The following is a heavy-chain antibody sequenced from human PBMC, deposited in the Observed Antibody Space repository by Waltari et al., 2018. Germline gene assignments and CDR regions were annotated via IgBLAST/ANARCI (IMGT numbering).Heavy chain of an antibody. CDR2: ISYNGRNI. CDR3: SRDYWDSTNCHGMDV. Sequence: AMHWVRQAPGKGLEWVAVISYNGRNIYYVDSVKGRFTISRDNSKKMLYLHMNGLRAEDTAVYYCSRDYWDSTNCHGMDVWGQGTTAT. D-gene: IGHD6-13*01. J-gene: IGHJ6*02. CDR1: A. V-gene: IGHV3-30-3*01.